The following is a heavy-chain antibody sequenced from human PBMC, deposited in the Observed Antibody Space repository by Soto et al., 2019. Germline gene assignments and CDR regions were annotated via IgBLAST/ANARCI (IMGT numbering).Heavy chain of an antibody. CDR1: GGSINTYNLF. D-gene: IGHD3-9*01. V-gene: IGHV4-39*01. J-gene: IGHJ4*02. CDR2: IHYGGNA. Sequence: SETLSLTCTVSGGSINTYNLFWAWVRQPPGKGLEWIASIHYGGNAYYSPSLTIRATISRDTSKNRVSLELRSVTAADTAVYYCVRFWPPPYSDALTDYTDALDYWGQGTLVTVSS. CDR3: VRFWPPPYSDALTDYTDALDY.